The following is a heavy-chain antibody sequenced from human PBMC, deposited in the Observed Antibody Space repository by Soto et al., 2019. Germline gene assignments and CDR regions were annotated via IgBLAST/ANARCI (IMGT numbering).Heavy chain of an antibody. D-gene: IGHD6-19*01. CDR1: GGSISSYY. V-gene: IGHV4-59*01. Sequence: PSETLSLTCTVSGGSISSYYWSWIRQPPGKGLEWIGYIYYSGSTNYNPSLKSRVTISVDTSKNQFSLKLSSVTAADTAVYYCARGFSSGWYGYFDYWGQGTLVTVSS. CDR3: ARGFSSGWYGYFDY. CDR2: IYYSGST. J-gene: IGHJ4*02.